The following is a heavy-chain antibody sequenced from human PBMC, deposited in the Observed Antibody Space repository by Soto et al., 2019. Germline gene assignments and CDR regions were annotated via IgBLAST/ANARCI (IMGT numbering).Heavy chain of an antibody. CDR1: GGSISSYY. CDR3: ARDLRLGYYDILTGYYPAYYYYGMDV. J-gene: IGHJ6*02. Sequence: SETLSLTCTVSGGSISSYYWSWIRQPPGKGLEWIGYIYYSGSTNYNPSLKSRVTISVDTSKNQFSLKLSSVTAADTAVYYCARDLRLGYYDILTGYYPAYYYYGMDVWGQGTTVTVSS. D-gene: IGHD3-9*01. V-gene: IGHV4-59*01. CDR2: IYYSGST.